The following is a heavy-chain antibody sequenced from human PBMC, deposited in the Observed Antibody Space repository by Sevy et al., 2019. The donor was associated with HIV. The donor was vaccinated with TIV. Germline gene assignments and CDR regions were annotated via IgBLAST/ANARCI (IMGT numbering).Heavy chain of an antibody. V-gene: IGHV3-74*01. CDR1: GFNFASYW. D-gene: IGHD3-10*01. J-gene: IGHJ4*02. CDR3: ARGGILYFGAIDN. Sequence: GGSLRLSCAASGFNFASYWMHWVRQSPGKGLVWVSRINSDGITTKYADSVRGRFTMSRDNAKSTLFLQINSLRPEDTAVYYCARGGILYFGAIDNWGQGTLVTVSS. CDR2: INSDGITT.